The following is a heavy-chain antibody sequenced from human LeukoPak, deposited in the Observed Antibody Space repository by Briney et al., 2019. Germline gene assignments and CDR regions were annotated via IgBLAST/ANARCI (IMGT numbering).Heavy chain of an antibody. J-gene: IGHJ6*02. CDR3: ARSPGSVLVYYYGMDV. D-gene: IGHD3-16*01. CDR2: IYYSGST. CDR1: GVSSSSSY. Sequence: PSETLSLTCTVSGVSSSSSYWSWIRQPPGKGLEWIGYIYYSGSTKYNPSLKSRVIISVDTSKKQFSLKLNSVTAADTAVYYCARSPGSVLVYYYGMDVWGQGTTVTVSS. V-gene: IGHV4-59*01.